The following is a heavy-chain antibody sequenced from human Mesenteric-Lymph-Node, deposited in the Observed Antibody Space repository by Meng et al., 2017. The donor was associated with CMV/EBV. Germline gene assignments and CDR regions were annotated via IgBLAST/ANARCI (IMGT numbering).Heavy chain of an antibody. J-gene: IGHJ6*02. Sequence: ETLSLTCAASGFTFSSYAMSWVRQAPGKGLEWVSAISGSGGSTYYADSVKGRFTISRDNSKNTLYLQMNSLRAEDTAVYYCAKGPYCGGDCYSYYYYYGMDVWGQGTTVTVSS. CDR3: AKGPYCGGDCYSYYYYYGMDV. CDR1: GFTFSSYA. CDR2: ISGSGGST. D-gene: IGHD2-21*01. V-gene: IGHV3-23*01.